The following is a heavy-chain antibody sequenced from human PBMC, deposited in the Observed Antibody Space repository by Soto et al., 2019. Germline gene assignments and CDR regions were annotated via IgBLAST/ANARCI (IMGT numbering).Heavy chain of an antibody. D-gene: IGHD3-16*01. CDR3: AKGGYYSLFDI. J-gene: IGHJ3*02. CDR1: GFPFSSYA. CDR2: ISGSGGRT. Sequence: GGSLRLSCVASGFPFSSYAMSWVRQTPGKGLEWVSGISGSGGRTYYADSVKGRFTISRDSSNNTLSLQMHILRVEDTAVYFCAKGGYYSLFDIWGQGTMVTVSS. V-gene: IGHV3-23*01.